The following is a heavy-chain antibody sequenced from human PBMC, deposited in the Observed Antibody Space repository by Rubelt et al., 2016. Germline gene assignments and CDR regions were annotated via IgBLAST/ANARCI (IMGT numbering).Heavy chain of an antibody. CDR3: ARGDIAARLQY. CDR1: GGSISSSSYY. D-gene: IGHD6-6*01. CDR2: SNVSGST. J-gene: IGHJ4*02. V-gene: IGHV4-39*07. Sequence: QLQLQESGPGLVKPSETLSLTCTVSGGSISSSSYYWGWIRQPPGKGPEWIGESNVSGSTNYNPSLKSRVTMSIDTSKNQFSLKVNSVTAADTAVYYCARGDIAARLQYWGQGTLVTVSS.